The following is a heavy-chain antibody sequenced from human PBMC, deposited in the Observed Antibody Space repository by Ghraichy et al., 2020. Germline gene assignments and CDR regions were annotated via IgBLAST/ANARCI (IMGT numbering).Heavy chain of an antibody. CDR2: VHHTGRT. CDR3: ARGAPDCSSTACYSLDY. Sequence: GSLSLTCSISGDSITPFYWTWVRQPPGKTLEWIAVVHHTGRTYYNPSLESRVTISMSTSTSHFSLRLRSVTPADTALYYCARGAPDCSSTACYSLDYWGRGILVTVSS. V-gene: IGHV4-59*01. CDR1: GDSITPFY. J-gene: IGHJ4*02. D-gene: IGHD2-21*02.